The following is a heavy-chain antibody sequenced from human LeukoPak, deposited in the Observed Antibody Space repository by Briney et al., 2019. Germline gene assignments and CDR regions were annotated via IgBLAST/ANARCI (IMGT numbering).Heavy chain of an antibody. J-gene: IGHJ3*02. CDR3: ARRCNSPWSYYDSSGCAFDI. CDR2: INPNSGGT. V-gene: IGHV1-2*02. D-gene: IGHD3-22*01. Sequence: GASVKVSCKASGYTFTGYYMHWVRQAPGQGLEWMGWINPNSGGTNYAQKFQGRVTMTRDTSISTVYMELSRLRSDDTAVYYCARRCNSPWSYYDSSGCAFDIWGQGTMVTVSS. CDR1: GYTFTGYY.